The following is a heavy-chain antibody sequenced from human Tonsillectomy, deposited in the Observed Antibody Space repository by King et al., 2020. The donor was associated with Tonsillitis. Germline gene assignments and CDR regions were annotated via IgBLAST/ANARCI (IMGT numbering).Heavy chain of an antibody. V-gene: IGHV3-13*01. CDR1: GFTFSNYD. CDR3: ARGRYTDFFDY. J-gene: IGHJ4*02. CDR2: IGTAGDT. D-gene: IGHD5-24*01. Sequence: VQLVESGGGLVQPGGSLRLSCAASGFTFSNYDMHWVRQATGKGLEWGSTIGTAGDTYYVASGKGRFTISRDNAKNSFHLQMDSLRAGDTAVYYCARGRYTDFFDYWGQGALVTVSS.